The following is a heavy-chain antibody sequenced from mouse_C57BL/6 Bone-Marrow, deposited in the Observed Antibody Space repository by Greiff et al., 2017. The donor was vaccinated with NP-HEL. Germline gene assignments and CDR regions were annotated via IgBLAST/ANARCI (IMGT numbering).Heavy chain of an antibody. D-gene: IGHD2-1*01. Sequence: EVKLVESGGGLVKPGGSLKLSCAASGFTFSSYTMSWVRQTPEKRLEWVATISGGGGNTYYPDSVKGRFTISRDNAKNTLYLQMSSLRSEDTALYYCARRNYFYAMDYWVQGTSVTVSS. CDR2: ISGGGGNT. CDR3: ARRNYFYAMDY. J-gene: IGHJ4*01. V-gene: IGHV5-9*01. CDR1: GFTFSSYT.